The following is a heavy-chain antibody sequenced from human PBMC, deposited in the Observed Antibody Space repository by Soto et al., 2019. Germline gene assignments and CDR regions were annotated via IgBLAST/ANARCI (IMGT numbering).Heavy chain of an antibody. CDR3: ASSLIVVVTAITPFVY. Sequence: SVKVSCKASGGTFSSYAISWVRQAPGQGLEWMGGIIPIFGTANYAQKFQGRVTITADESTSTAYMELSSLRSEDTAVYYCASSLIVVVTAITPFVYWGQGTLVTVSS. D-gene: IGHD2-21*02. J-gene: IGHJ4*02. CDR1: GGTFSSYA. V-gene: IGHV1-69*13. CDR2: IIPIFGTA.